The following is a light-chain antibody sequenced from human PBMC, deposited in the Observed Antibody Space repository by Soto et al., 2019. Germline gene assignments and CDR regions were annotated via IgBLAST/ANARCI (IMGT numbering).Light chain of an antibody. CDR1: GLPKQY. Sequence: SSELTQPPSVSVSPGQTTRITCTGNGLPKQYAYWYPQKQDQARVLAIYKDRERPSGIRERFSGSSSGTTVTLTIRGVQAEDEYDYYCQSTDSSGTVVFGGGTKLTVL. J-gene: IGLJ2*01. V-gene: IGLV3-25*03. CDR3: QSTDSSGTVV. CDR2: KDR.